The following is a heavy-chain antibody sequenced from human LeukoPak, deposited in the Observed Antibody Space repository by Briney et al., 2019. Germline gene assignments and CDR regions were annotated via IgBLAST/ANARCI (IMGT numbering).Heavy chain of an antibody. Sequence: ASVKVSCKASGYTFTSHGISWVRQAPGQGLEWMGWISAYNGNTNYAQKLQGRVTTTTDTSTSTAYMELRSLRSDDTAVYYCARDGRSPGAFDIWGQGTMVTVSS. J-gene: IGHJ3*02. CDR3: ARDGRSPGAFDI. CDR1: GYTFTSHG. V-gene: IGHV1-18*01. CDR2: ISAYNGNT. D-gene: IGHD1-1*01.